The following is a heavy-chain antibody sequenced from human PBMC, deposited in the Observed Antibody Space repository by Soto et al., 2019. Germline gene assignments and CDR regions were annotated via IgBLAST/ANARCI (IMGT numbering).Heavy chain of an antibody. Sequence: QVQLQESGPRLVKPSQTLSLMCTVSGAPISGGDYHWSWIRQPPGKGLEWIGYIFPSGATHYNSSLGSRITMSVEASKSHFSLKLTSVTSADTAVYFCARGSAAKRYFDPWGRGTPVTVSS. D-gene: IGHD5-18*01. J-gene: IGHJ2*01. V-gene: IGHV4-30-4*01. CDR3: ARGSAAKRYFDP. CDR1: GAPISGGDYH. CDR2: IFPSGAT.